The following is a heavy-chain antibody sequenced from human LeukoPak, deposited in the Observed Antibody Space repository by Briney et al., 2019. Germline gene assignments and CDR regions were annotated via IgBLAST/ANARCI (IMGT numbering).Heavy chain of an antibody. D-gene: IGHD6-13*01. V-gene: IGHV3-53*01. J-gene: IGHJ4*02. CDR2: IYSGGST. Sequence: GGSLRLSCTASGITFSCCSLNWVRQAPWKGLEWVSVIYSGGSTYYADSVKGRFTISRDNSKNTLYLQMNSLRAEDTAVYYCARMYSSSWYYYFDYWGQGTLVTVSS. CDR3: ARMYSSSWYYYFDY. CDR1: GITFSCCS.